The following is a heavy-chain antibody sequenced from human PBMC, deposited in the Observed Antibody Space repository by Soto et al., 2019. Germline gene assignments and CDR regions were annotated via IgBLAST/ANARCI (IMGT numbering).Heavy chain of an antibody. CDR1: GYTFTSYD. V-gene: IGHV1-8*01. CDR2: MNPNSGNT. J-gene: IGHJ6*02. CDR3: ARGLMYYAYVWGSYRYIYSGSSTSGMDV. D-gene: IGHD3-16*02. Sequence: ASVKVSCKASGYTFTSYDINWVRQATGQGLEWMGWMNPNSGNTGYAQKFQGRVTMTRNTSISTAYMELSSLRSEDTAVYYGARGLMYYAYVWGSYRYIYSGSSTSGMDVWGQGTTVTVSS.